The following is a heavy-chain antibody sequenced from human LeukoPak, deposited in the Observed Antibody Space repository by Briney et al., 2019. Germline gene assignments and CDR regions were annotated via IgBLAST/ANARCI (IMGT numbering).Heavy chain of an antibody. Sequence: KPSETLSLTCTVSGGSISSYYWSWIRQPPGKGLEWIGYIYYSGSTNYNPSLKSRVTISVDTSKNQFSLKLSSVTAADTAVYYCASQSGYQLPSTFDYWGQGTLVTVSS. D-gene: IGHD2-2*01. V-gene: IGHV4-59*08. J-gene: IGHJ4*02. CDR1: GGSISSYY. CDR2: IYYSGST. CDR3: ASQSGYQLPSTFDY.